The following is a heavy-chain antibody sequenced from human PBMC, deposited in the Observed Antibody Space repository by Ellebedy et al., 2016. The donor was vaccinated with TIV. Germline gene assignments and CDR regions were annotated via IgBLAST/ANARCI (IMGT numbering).Heavy chain of an antibody. V-gene: IGHV4-34*01. D-gene: IGHD3-22*01. J-gene: IGHJ3*02. CDR1: GGSFSGYY. Sequence: SETLSLTCAVYGGSFSGYYWSWIRQPPGKGLEWIGEINHSGSTNYNPSLKSRVTISVDTSKSQFSLKLSSVTAADTAVYYCATGPLMIVVDAFDIWGQGTMVTVSS. CDR2: INHSGST. CDR3: ATGPLMIVVDAFDI.